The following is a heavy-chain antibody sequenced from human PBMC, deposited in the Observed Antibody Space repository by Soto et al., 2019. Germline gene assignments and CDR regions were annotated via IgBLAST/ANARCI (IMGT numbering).Heavy chain of an antibody. J-gene: IGHJ4*02. Sequence: GGSLRLSCAASGFTFRDSHINWIRQAPGKGLEWVSYISSSGGAIFYADSVKGRFTISRDNAKNSVYLHMSGLRGEDSAMYYCVSRDYWGQGTQVTVSS. CDR2: ISSSGGAI. CDR1: GFTFRDSH. V-gene: IGHV3-11*01. CDR3: VSRDY.